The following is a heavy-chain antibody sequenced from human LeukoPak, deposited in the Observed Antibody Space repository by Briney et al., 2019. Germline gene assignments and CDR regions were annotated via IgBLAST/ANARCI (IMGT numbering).Heavy chain of an antibody. D-gene: IGHD5-24*01. CDR3: ARESERWLAN. CDR2: ISSSSSYI. J-gene: IGHJ1*01. V-gene: IGHV3-21*01. CDR1: GFTFSSYS. Sequence: GGSLRLSCAASGFTFSSYSMNWVRQAPGKGLEWVSSISSSSSYIYYADSVKGRFTISRDNAKNSLYLQMNSLRAEETAVYYCARESERWLANWGQGTLVTVSS.